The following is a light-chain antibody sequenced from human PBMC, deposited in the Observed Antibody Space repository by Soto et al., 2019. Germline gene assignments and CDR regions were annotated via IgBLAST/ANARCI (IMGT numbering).Light chain of an antibody. Sequence: QSALTQPRSVSGSPGQSVTLSCTGTSSDVAGYHYVSWYQHHPGKAPKIIIYDVNKRPSGVPDRFSGSKSGNTASLTISGLQTKDEADYYCCSYAGSYTLVFGGGTQLTVL. CDR2: DVN. J-gene: IGLJ2*01. CDR1: SSDVAGYHY. CDR3: CSYAGSYTLV. V-gene: IGLV2-11*01.